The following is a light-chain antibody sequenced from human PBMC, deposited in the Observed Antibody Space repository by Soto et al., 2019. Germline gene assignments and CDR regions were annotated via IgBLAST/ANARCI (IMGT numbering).Light chain of an antibody. CDR3: HQYGSSPLT. CDR2: GAS. CDR1: QSVTSSY. J-gene: IGKJ4*01. Sequence: EIVLTQSPGTLSFSPGERATLSCRASQSVTSSYLAWYQQKPGQAPRLLIYGASSRATGIPDRFSGSGSGTDFTLTISGLEPEDFSVYYCHQYGSSPLTCGGGTKVEIK. V-gene: IGKV3-20*01.